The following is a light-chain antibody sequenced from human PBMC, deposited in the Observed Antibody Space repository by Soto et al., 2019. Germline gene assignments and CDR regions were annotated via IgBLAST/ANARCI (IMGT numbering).Light chain of an antibody. CDR1: QSFSSW. V-gene: IGKV1-5*03. J-gene: IGKJ1*01. Sequence: DIQMTQSPSTLSASVGDRVTITCQASQSFSSWLAWYQQKPGKAPKLLIYRASSLESGVPSRFSGSGSGTEFTLTISSLQPDDFATYYCQQYNSYSTFGQGTKVEIK. CDR3: QQYNSYST. CDR2: RAS.